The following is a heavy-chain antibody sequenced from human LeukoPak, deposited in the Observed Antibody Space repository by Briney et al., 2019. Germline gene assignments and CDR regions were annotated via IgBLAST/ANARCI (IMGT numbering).Heavy chain of an antibody. CDR2: IRYDGNNK. CDR1: GFTFSTYG. CDR3: ARKWLVIDY. V-gene: IGHV3-33*01. D-gene: IGHD6-19*01. J-gene: IGHJ4*02. Sequence: PGGSLRLSCAASGFTFSTYGMHWVRQAPGKGLEWVAVIRYDGNNKFYVDSVRGRFTISRDNSKNTLYLQMNSLRAEDTAVYYCARKWLVIDYWGQGTLVTVSS.